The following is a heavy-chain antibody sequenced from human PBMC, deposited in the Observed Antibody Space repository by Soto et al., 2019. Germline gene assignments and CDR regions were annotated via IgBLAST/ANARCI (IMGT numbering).Heavy chain of an antibody. CDR1: GGSISTSAYY. J-gene: IGHJ4*02. D-gene: IGHD1-26*01. CDR3: TRWSVGATIDS. CDR2: IYYSGTS. V-gene: IGHV4-39*01. Sequence: PSETLSLTCTVSGGSISTSAYYWGWIRQPPGKGLEWIGTIYYSGTSYHNPSLKSRVTISVDTSKNQFSLTLTSVTAADTAVYYCTRWSVGATIDSWGQGTLVTSPQ.